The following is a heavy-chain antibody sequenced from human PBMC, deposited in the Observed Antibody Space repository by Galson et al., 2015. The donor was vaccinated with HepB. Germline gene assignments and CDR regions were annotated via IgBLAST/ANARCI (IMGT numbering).Heavy chain of an antibody. Sequence: CAISGDSVSSHSAAWNWIRQSPSRGLEWLGRTYYRSKWYNDYAESVKSRIDINPDTSKNQFSLQLNSVTPEDTAVYYCAREGFTTSNYYYYMDVWSKGTTVTVSS. CDR1: GDSVSSHSAA. V-gene: IGHV6-1*01. CDR2: TYYRSKWYN. J-gene: IGHJ6*03. CDR3: AREGFTTSNYYYYMDV. D-gene: IGHD3-22*01.